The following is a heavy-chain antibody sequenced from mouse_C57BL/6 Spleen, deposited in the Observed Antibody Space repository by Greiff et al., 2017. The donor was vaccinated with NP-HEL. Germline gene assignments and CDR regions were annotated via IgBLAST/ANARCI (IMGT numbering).Heavy chain of an antibody. CDR2: IYPGDGDT. Sequence: QVQLKESGAELVKPGASVKISCKASGYAFSSYWMNWVKQRPGKGLEWIGQIYPGDGDTNYNGKFKGKATLTADKSSSTAYMQLSSLTSEDSAVYFCARWLRKGYYFDYWGQGTTLTVSS. D-gene: IGHD2-2*01. J-gene: IGHJ2*01. CDR1: GYAFSSYW. V-gene: IGHV1-80*01. CDR3: ARWLRKGYYFDY.